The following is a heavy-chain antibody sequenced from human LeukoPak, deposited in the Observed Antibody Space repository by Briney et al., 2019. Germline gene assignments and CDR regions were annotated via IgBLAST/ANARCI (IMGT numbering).Heavy chain of an antibody. CDR3: ASTIGYCSSTSCYGPSWLDP. Sequence: AGGSLRLSCAASGFTFSSYAMHWVRQAPGKGLEWVAVISYDGSNKYYADSVKGRFTISRDNSKNTLYLQMNSLRAEDTAVYYCASTIGYCSSTSCYGPSWLDPWGQGTLVTASS. J-gene: IGHJ5*02. V-gene: IGHV3-30-3*01. D-gene: IGHD2-2*01. CDR1: GFTFSSYA. CDR2: ISYDGSNK.